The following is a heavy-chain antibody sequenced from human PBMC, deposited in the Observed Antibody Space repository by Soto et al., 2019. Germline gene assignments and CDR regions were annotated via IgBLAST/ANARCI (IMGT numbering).Heavy chain of an antibody. CDR1: GGSISSSSYY. Sequence: SETLSLTCTVSGGSISSSSYYWGWIRQPPGKGLEWIGSIYYSGSTYYNPSLKSRVTISVDTSKNQFSLKLSSVTAADTAVYYCARDYYDSSGGYGMDVWGQGTTVTVSS. D-gene: IGHD3-22*01. V-gene: IGHV4-39*07. CDR3: ARDYYDSSGGYGMDV. CDR2: IYYSGST. J-gene: IGHJ6*02.